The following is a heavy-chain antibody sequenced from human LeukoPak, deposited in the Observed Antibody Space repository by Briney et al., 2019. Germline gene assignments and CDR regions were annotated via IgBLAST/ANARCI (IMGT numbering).Heavy chain of an antibody. D-gene: IGHD1-26*01. CDR2: ISGSGGST. CDR1: GFTFSSYG. CDR3: AKERDRATCTFDY. Sequence: GGSLRLSCAASGFTFSSYGMSWARQAPGKGLEWVSAISGSGGSTYYADSVKGRFTISRDNSKNTLYLQMNSLRADDTAVYYCAKERDRATCTFDYWGQGTLVTVSS. V-gene: IGHV3-23*01. J-gene: IGHJ4*02.